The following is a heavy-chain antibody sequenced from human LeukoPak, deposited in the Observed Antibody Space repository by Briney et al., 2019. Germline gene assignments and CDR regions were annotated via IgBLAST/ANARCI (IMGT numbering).Heavy chain of an antibody. D-gene: IGHD3-10*01. CDR1: GYTFIGYY. CDR3: ASGREYYGSGSHDDAFDI. CDR2: INPNSGGT. Sequence: ASVTVSCKASGYTFIGYYMHWVRQAPGQGLEWMGWINPNSGGTNYAQKFQGRVTMTRDTSISTAYMELSRLRSDDTAVYYCASGREYYGSGSHDDAFDIWGQGTMVTVSS. V-gene: IGHV1-2*02. J-gene: IGHJ3*02.